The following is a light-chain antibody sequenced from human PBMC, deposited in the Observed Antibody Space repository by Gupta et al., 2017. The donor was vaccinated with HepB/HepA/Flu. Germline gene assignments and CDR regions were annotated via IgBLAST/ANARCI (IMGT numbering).Light chain of an antibody. CDR1: SGSIATNY. V-gene: IGLV6-57*03. CDR3: QSYDTSNPWV. J-gene: IGLJ2*01. CDR2: EHK. Sequence: FMLTQPHSVSESPGKTVTISCTRSSGSIATNYVQWYQQRPGSAPTTVIYEHKKRPSGVPDRFSGSIDRSSNSASLTISGLKTEDEADYYCQSYDTSNPWVFGGGTKLTVL.